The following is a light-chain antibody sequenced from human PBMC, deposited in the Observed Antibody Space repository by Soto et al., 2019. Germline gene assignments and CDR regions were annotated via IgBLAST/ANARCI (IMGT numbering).Light chain of an antibody. CDR3: QQRANWPIT. Sequence: EKVLNHSPATLSLYPGERGTLSCRTSHVISTYLAWYQQKPGQAPRLLIYDASNRATGIPARFSGSGSGTDFTLTISSLEPEDFAVYYCQQRANWPITFGQGTRLEIK. V-gene: IGKV3D-11*01. CDR1: HVISTY. CDR2: DAS. J-gene: IGKJ5*01.